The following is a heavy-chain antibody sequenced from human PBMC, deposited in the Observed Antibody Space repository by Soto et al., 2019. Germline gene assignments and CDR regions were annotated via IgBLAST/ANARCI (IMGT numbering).Heavy chain of an antibody. D-gene: IGHD6-13*01. J-gene: IGHJ6*02. CDR2: IYHSGST. V-gene: IGHV4-30-2*01. CDR3: RAGSSWYGEEHYYYGMDV. CDR1: GGSISSGGYS. Sequence: QLQLQESGSGLVKPSQTLSLTCAVSGGSISSGGYSWSWIRQPPGKGLEWIGYIYHSGSTYYNPSLKSRVTISVDRSKNQFSLKLSSVTAADTAVYYCRAGSSWYGEEHYYYGMDVWGQGTTVTVSS.